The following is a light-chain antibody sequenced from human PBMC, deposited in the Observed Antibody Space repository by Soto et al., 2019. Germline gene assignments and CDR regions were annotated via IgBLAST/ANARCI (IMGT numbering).Light chain of an antibody. Sequence: QSALTQPRSVSGSPGQSVTISCTGSGGDIGRYNYVSWYQQFPGKPPKLMIYDVSERPSGVPDRFSGSKSDNTASLTISGLQAEDEADYYCCSYAGSLVVFGGGTKLTVL. CDR3: CSYAGSLVV. CDR2: DVS. CDR1: GGDIGRYNY. J-gene: IGLJ2*01. V-gene: IGLV2-11*01.